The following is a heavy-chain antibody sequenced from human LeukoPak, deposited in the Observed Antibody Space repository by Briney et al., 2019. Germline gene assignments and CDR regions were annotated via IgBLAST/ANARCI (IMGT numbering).Heavy chain of an antibody. CDR2: ISGSGSDM. J-gene: IGHJ4*01. V-gene: IGHV3-11*01. D-gene: IGHD2-8*01. CDR3: STDPRLLIY. Sequence: PGGSLRLSCVVSGFGFSDSYMTWIRQTPGKGLEWLAYISGSGSDMYYADSVKGRFTISRDNAKNSLYLQMNSLRPDGTALYYCSTDPRLLIYWGHGTLVTVSS. CDR1: GFGFSDSY.